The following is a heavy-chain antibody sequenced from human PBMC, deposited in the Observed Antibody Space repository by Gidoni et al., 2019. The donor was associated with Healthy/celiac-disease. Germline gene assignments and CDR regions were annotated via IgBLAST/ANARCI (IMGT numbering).Heavy chain of an antibody. D-gene: IGHD3-22*01. CDR2: IYYSGST. Sequence: QVQLQESGPGLVKPSQTLSLTSTVPGGSISSGPYYRSWLRQPPGKGLAWIGYIYYSGSTYYNPSLKSRVTISVDTSKNQFSLKLSSVTAADTAVYYCARAYDSSGYYQYWYFDLWGRGTLVTVSS. CDR3: ARAYDSSGYYQYWYFDL. J-gene: IGHJ2*01. CDR1: GGSISSGPYY. V-gene: IGHV4-30-4*01.